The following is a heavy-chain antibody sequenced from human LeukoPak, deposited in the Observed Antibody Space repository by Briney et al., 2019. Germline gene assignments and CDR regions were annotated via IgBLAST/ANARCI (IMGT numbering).Heavy chain of an antibody. V-gene: IGHV4-34*01. D-gene: IGHD5-24*01. CDR2: INHSGST. CDR1: GGSFSGYY. CDR3: ASLEMATISLDY. J-gene: IGHJ4*02. Sequence: SETLSLTCAVYGGSFSGYYRSWIRQPPGKGLEWIGEINHSGSTNYNPSLKSRVTISVDTSKNQFSLKLSSVTAADTAVYYCASLEMATISLDYWGQGTLVTVSS.